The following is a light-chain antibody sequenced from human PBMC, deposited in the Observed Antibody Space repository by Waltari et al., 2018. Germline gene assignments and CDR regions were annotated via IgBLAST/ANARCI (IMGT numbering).Light chain of an antibody. Sequence: QSALTQPPSASGSPGQSVTISCTGTSSDVGGYNYISWYRQHPGKAPKLMIYEVTKRPSGVPDRLSGSKSGNTASLTVSGLQAEDEADYYCSSYAGSNNFDVFGTGTKVTVL. J-gene: IGLJ1*01. CDR3: SSYAGSNNFDV. V-gene: IGLV2-8*01. CDR2: EVT. CDR1: SSDVGGYNY.